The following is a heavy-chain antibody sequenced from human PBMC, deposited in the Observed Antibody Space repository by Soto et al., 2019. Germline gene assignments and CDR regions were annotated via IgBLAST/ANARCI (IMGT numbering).Heavy chain of an antibody. CDR3: ARAAPRYCSGGSCYSGRDY. D-gene: IGHD2-15*01. Sequence: SETLSLTCADYGGSFSGYYWSWIRQPPGKGLEWIGEINHSGSTNYNQSLKSRVTISVDTSKNQFSLKLSSVTAADTAVYYCARAAPRYCSGGSCYSGRDYWGHGTLVTVS. J-gene: IGHJ4*01. CDR2: INHSGST. CDR1: GGSFSGYY. V-gene: IGHV4-34*01.